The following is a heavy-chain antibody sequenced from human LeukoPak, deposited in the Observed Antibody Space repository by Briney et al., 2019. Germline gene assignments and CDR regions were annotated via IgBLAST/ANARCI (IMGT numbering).Heavy chain of an antibody. V-gene: IGHV4-31*03. CDR2: IYYSGST. Sequence: SETLSLTCTVSGGSISSGGYYWSWIRQRPGKGLEWIGYIYYSGSTYYNPSLKSRVTISVDTSKNQFSLKLSSVTAADTAVYYCARGGVLWFGELVWFDPWGQGTLVTVSS. J-gene: IGHJ5*02. D-gene: IGHD3-10*01. CDR3: ARGGVLWFGELVWFDP. CDR1: GGSISSGGYY.